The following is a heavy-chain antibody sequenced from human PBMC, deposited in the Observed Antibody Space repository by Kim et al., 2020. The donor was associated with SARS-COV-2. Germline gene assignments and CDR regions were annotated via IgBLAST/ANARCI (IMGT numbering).Heavy chain of an antibody. D-gene: IGHD3-22*01. V-gene: IGHV6-1*01. CDR2: TYYRSKWYN. J-gene: IGHJ4*02. CDR1: GDSVSSNSAA. Sequence: SQTLSLTCAISGDSVSSNSAAWNWIRQSPSRGLEWLGRTYYRSKWYNDYAVSVKSRITINPDTSKNQFSLQLNSVTPEDTAVYYCAREKPDSSSWYGSYYDSSGYYSLDYWGQGTLVTVSS. CDR3: AREKPDSSSWYGSYYDSSGYYSLDY.